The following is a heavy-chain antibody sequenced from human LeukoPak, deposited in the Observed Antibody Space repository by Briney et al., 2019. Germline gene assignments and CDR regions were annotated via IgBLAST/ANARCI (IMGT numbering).Heavy chain of an antibody. V-gene: IGHV3-23*01. Sequence: GGSLRLSCAASGFTYSSYAMSWVRQAPGKGLEWVSGISGSGITTYYANSVRGRLTISKDNSKSTLFLQMNNLRVEDTALYYCAKVLNYYGALDIWGQGTMVTVSS. CDR2: ISGSGITT. J-gene: IGHJ3*02. CDR3: AKVLNYYGALDI. D-gene: IGHD3-10*01. CDR1: GFTYSSYA.